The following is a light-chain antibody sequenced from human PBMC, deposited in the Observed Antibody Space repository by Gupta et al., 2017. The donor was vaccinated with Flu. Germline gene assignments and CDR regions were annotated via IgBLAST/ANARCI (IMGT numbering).Light chain of an antibody. Sequence: DTQMTQSPSTLSASVGDRVTITCRASQSISSWLAWYQQKPGQAPKLLISKASTLESGVPSRFSGSGSGTEFTLTISSLQPDDFAAYYCQQYNSYWTFGQGTKVEIK. CDR3: QQYNSYWT. V-gene: IGKV1-5*03. CDR2: KAS. J-gene: IGKJ1*01. CDR1: QSISSW.